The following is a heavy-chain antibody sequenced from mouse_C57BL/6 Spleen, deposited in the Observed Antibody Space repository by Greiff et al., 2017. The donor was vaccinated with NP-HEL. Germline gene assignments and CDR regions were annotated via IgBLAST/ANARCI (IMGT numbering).Heavy chain of an antibody. CDR3: AREGATVVAHYYAMDY. CDR1: GYTFTSYW. D-gene: IGHD1-1*01. J-gene: IGHJ4*01. V-gene: IGHV1-64*01. CDR2: IHPNSGST. Sequence: VQLQQPGAELVKPGASVKLSCKASGYTFTSYWMHWVKQRPGQGLEWIGMIHPNSGSTNYNEKFKSTATLTVDNSSSTAYMQLSSLTSEDSAVYYCAREGATVVAHYYAMDYWGQGTSVTVSS.